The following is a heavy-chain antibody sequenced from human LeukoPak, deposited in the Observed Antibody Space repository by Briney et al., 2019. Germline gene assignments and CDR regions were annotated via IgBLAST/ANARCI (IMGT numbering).Heavy chain of an antibody. CDR3: AKDGYYYDSSGYPLDY. Sequence: GGSLRLSCAASGFTFSRYSMNWVRQAPGKGLEWVSSISISSNYRYYADSVKGRFTISRDNAKKSLYLQVNSLRVEDTAVYYCAKDGYYYDSSGYPLDYWGQGTLVTVSS. CDR1: GFTFSRYS. J-gene: IGHJ4*02. D-gene: IGHD3-22*01. V-gene: IGHV3-21*01. CDR2: ISISSNYR.